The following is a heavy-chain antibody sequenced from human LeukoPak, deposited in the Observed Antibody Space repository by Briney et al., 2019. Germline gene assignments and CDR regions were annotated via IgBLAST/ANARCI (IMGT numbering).Heavy chain of an antibody. V-gene: IGHV4-31*03. CDR2: IYYSGST. Sequence: SQTLSLTCTVSGGSISSGGYYWSWIRQHPGKGLEWIGYIYYSGSTYYNPSLKSRVTISVDTSKNQFSLKLSSVTAADTAVYYCARSTPGYSYGYWCFDYWGQGTLVTVSS. CDR1: GGSISSGGYY. CDR3: ARSTPGYSYGYWCFDY. J-gene: IGHJ4*02. D-gene: IGHD5-18*01.